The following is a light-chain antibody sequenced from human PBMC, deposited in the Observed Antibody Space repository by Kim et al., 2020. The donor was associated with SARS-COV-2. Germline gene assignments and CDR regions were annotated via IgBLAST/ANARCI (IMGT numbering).Light chain of an antibody. J-gene: IGLJ3*02. CDR3: QSYDSTLSGWV. CDR2: GNS. V-gene: IGLV1-40*01. Sequence: QSVLTQPPSVSGAPGQRVTISCTGSSSNIWAGYDVHWYQQPPGTAPKLLIYGNSNRPSGVPDRLSGSKSGASASLAITGLQAEDEAEYYCQSYDSTLSGWVFGGGTQLTVL. CDR1: SSNIWAGYD.